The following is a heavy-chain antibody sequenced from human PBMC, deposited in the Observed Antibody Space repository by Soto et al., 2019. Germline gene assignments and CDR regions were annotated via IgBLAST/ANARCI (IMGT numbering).Heavy chain of an antibody. V-gene: IGHV4-59*12. Sequence: SETLSLTCTVSGGSINNYYWTWIRQPPGKGLEWIGYIYNSGSTNYNPSLKSRVTISVDTSKNQFSLKLSSVTAADTAVYYCARSIFPWGQGTLVTVSS. CDR3: ARSIFP. J-gene: IGHJ5*02. D-gene: IGHD6-6*01. CDR2: IYNSGST. CDR1: GGSINNYY.